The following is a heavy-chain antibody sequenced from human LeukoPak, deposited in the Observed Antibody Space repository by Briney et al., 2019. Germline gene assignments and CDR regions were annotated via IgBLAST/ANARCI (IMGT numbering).Heavy chain of an antibody. V-gene: IGHV3-23*01. J-gene: IGHJ5*02. D-gene: IGHD6-19*01. Sequence: GGSLRLSCAASGFTFSSYAMSWVRQAPGKRLEWVSAISGSGGSTYYADSVKGRFTISRDNSKNTLYLQMNSLRAEDTAVYYCAKDRGQSSGWYPWGQGTLVTVSS. CDR1: GFTFSSYA. CDR2: ISGSGGST. CDR3: AKDRGQSSGWYP.